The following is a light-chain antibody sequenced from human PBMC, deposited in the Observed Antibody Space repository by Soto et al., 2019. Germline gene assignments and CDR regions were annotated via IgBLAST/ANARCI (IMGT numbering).Light chain of an antibody. CDR1: QNFNSW. CDR2: RAS. Sequence: DGQMTQWPSTRAAAIGDRGTITCRASQNFNSWLAWYQQIPEKAPKLLIYRASSLPNAVPSRFSGSGSGTEFTLTISSLQPDDFATYYCQQYNSYSPTFGQGTKVDIK. CDR3: QQYNSYSPT. V-gene: IGKV1-5*03. J-gene: IGKJ1*01.